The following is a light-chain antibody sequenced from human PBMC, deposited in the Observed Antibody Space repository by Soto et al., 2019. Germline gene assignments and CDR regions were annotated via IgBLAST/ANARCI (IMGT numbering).Light chain of an antibody. J-gene: IGLJ1*01. CDR2: EVR. Sequence: QSVLTQPASVSGSPGQSITISCTGTSSDVGAYDFVSWYQQHPDKAPKLMIYEVRNRPSGVSNRFSGSKSVNTATLTISGLQAEDVADYSCSSYTTSSTRVFGTGTKVTVL. CDR1: SSDVGAYDF. V-gene: IGLV2-14*03. CDR3: SSYTTSSTRV.